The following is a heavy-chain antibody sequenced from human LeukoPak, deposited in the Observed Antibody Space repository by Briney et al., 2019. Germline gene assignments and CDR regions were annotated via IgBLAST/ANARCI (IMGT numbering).Heavy chain of an antibody. CDR2: IWYDGTNT. CDR3: ARDFCSGGSCYPDAFDI. Sequence: GGPLRLSCAASGFTFSSYGMHWVRQAPGKGLEGVAVIWYDGTNTYYADSVKGRFTISRDNSKNTMYLQMNSLRAEDTAVYYCARDFCSGGSCYPDAFDIWGQGTMVTVSS. D-gene: IGHD2-15*01. V-gene: IGHV3-33*08. J-gene: IGHJ3*02. CDR1: GFTFSSYG.